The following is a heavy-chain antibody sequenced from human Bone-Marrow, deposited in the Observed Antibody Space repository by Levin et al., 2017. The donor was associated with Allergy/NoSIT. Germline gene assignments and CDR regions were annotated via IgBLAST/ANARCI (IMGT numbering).Heavy chain of an antibody. D-gene: IGHD4-17*01. V-gene: IGHV3-21*01. J-gene: IGHJ3*02. Sequence: GGSLRLSCAASGFTFSSYSMNWVRQAPGKGLEWVSSISSSSSYIYYADSVKGRFTISRDNAKNSLYLQMNSLRAEDTAVYYCARDKDRFHGDYDNAFDIWGQGTMVTVSS. CDR2: ISSSSSYI. CDR1: GFTFSSYS. CDR3: ARDKDRFHGDYDNAFDI.